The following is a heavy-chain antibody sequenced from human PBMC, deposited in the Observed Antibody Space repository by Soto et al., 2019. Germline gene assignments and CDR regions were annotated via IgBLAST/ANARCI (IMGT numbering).Heavy chain of an antibody. V-gene: IGHV3-48*03. CDR3: ARESTYYESSDYFDH. D-gene: IGHD3-22*01. CDR2: IDRSGRNK. CDR1: GYSFSSYE. J-gene: IGHJ4*02. Sequence: PXGSLRLSCVASGYSFSSYEMNWVRQAPGKGLEWVSYIDRSGRNKYYADSVKGRFTISRDSAKNSLYLQMHSLTAEDTAVYYCARESTYYESSDYFDHWGQGTPVTVSS.